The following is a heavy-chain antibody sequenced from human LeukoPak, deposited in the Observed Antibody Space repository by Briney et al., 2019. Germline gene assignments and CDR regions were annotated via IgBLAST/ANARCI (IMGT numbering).Heavy chain of an antibody. V-gene: IGHV1-2*02. Sequence: ASVKVSCKASGYTFTGYYMHWVRQAPGQGLEWMGWINPNSGAQTMHRSFRGRVTMTRDTSISTAYMELSRLRSDDTAVYYCARDEYSGYDIWGQGTMVTVSS. CDR2: INPNSGA. CDR3: ARDEYSGYDI. CDR1: GYTFTGYY. D-gene: IGHD5-12*01. J-gene: IGHJ3*02.